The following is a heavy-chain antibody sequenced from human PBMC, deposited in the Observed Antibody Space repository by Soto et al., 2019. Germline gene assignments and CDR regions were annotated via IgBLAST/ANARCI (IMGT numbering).Heavy chain of an antibody. D-gene: IGHD6-13*01. V-gene: IGHV3-23*01. CDR1: GFTFSSYA. CDR3: AKDTRAAADPYYFDY. J-gene: IGHJ4*02. Sequence: EVQLLESGGGLVQPGGSLRLSCAASGFTFSSYAMSWVRQAPGKGLEWVSAISGSGGSTYYADSVKGRFTISRDDSKNTLYLQMNSLRAEDTAIYYCAKDTRAAADPYYFDYWGQGTLVTVSS. CDR2: ISGSGGST.